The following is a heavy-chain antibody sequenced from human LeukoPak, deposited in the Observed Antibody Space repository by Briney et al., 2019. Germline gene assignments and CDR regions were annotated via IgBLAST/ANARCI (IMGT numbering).Heavy chain of an antibody. J-gene: IGHJ2*01. CDR3: ARGNSSGYYYLRTYWYFDL. CDR2: IYTSGST. CDR1: GGSISSGSYY. D-gene: IGHD3-22*01. V-gene: IGHV4-61*02. Sequence: PSETLSLTCTVSGGSISSGSYYWSWIRQPAGKGPEWIGRIYTSGSTNYNPSLKSRVTISVDTSKNQFSLKLSSVTAADTAVYYCARGNSSGYYYLRTYWYFDLWGRGTLVTVSS.